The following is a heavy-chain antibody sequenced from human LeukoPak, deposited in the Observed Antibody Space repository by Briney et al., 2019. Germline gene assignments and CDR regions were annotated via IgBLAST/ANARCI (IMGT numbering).Heavy chain of an antibody. D-gene: IGHD1-14*01. Sequence: SETLSLTGAVCGGSVGGYYWRWIRQPTGKGLEWIGEINHSGSTNYNPSLKSRVTISVDTSKNQFSLKLSSVTAEDTAVYYCARYDSTTRNGFDYWGQGTLVTVSS. CDR3: ARYDSTTRNGFDY. CDR2: INHSGST. CDR1: GGSVGGYY. J-gene: IGHJ4*02. V-gene: IGHV4-34*01.